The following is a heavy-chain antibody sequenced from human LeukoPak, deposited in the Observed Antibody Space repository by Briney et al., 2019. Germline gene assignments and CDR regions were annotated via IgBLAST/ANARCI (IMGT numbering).Heavy chain of an antibody. J-gene: IGHJ5*02. CDR1: GGSFSGYY. V-gene: IGHV4-34*01. CDR3: ARGYRGYSYGYWFDP. CDR2: INHSGST. Sequence: SETLSLTCAVYGGSFSGYYWSWIRQPPGKGLEWIGEINHSGSTNYNPSLKSRVTISVDTSENQFSLKLSSVTAADTAAYYCARGYRGYSYGYWFDPWGQGTLVTVSS. D-gene: IGHD5-18*01.